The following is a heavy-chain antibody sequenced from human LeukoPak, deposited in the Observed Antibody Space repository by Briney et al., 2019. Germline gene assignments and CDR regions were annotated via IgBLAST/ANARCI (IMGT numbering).Heavy chain of an antibody. J-gene: IGHJ6*03. CDR1: GSSISSYY. V-gene: IGHV4-59*01. CDR3: ARGGPPGYYYDYYMDV. CDR2: IYYSGST. Sequence: SGTLSFTCTVSGSSISSYYWSWIRQTPGKGLEWIGYIYYSGSTNFNPSLKSRVTISVDTSKNQFSLKMSSVTAADTAVYLCARGGPPGYYYDYYMDVWGKGTTVTISS.